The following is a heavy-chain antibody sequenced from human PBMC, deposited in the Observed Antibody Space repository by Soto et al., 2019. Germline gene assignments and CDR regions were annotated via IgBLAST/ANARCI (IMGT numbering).Heavy chain of an antibody. D-gene: IGHD1-26*01. Sequence: PSETLSLICPVSGDSISSYYWSWIRQPPGKGLEWIGYIYYSGSTNYNPSLKSRVTISVDTSKNQFSLKLSSVTAADTAVYYCARRRSGSFDWFDPWGQGTLVTVSS. V-gene: IGHV4-59*08. CDR3: ARRRSGSFDWFDP. CDR2: IYYSGST. J-gene: IGHJ5*02. CDR1: GDSISSYY.